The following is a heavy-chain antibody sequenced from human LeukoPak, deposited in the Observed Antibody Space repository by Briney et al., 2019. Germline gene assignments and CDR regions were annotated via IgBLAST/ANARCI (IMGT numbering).Heavy chain of an antibody. D-gene: IGHD5-18*01. V-gene: IGHV4-39*01. CDR2: VST. J-gene: IGHJ4*02. CDR1: GGSISSSRHY. Sequence: SETLSLTCTVSGGSISSSRHYWCWIRQPPGKGLEWIGVSTYYNPSLKNRVTISRDTPKNQFSLKLSSVTAADTAIYSRARAGYSYGIISYFDSWGQGTLVTVSS. CDR3: ARAGYSYGIISYFDS.